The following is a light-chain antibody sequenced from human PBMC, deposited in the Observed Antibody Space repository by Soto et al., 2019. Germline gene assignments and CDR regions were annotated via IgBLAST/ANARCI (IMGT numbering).Light chain of an antibody. CDR3: QQYDSLPYT. J-gene: IGKJ2*01. Sequence: DIQMTQSPSSLSASVGGRVTITYQASQDIRKDLNWYQQKPGKPPKLLIYDTSNLETGVPSTFTGSGSGRDFTLTISSIQPEDVATYYCQQYDSLPYTFGQGTKLEIK. CDR1: QDIRKD. CDR2: DTS. V-gene: IGKV1-33*01.